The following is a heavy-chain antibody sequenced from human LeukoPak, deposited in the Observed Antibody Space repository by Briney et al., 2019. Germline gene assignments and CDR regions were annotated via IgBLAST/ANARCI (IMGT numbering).Heavy chain of an antibody. CDR2: MNPNSGNT. CDR1: GYTFTSYD. J-gene: IGHJ3*02. V-gene: IGHV1-8*03. Sequence: ASVKVSCKASGYTFTSYDINWVRQATGQGLEWMGWMNPNSGNTGYAQKFQGRVTITRNTSISTAYMALSSLRSEDTAVYYCARGRSKDAFDIWGQGTMVTVSS. D-gene: IGHD1-14*01. CDR3: ARGRSKDAFDI.